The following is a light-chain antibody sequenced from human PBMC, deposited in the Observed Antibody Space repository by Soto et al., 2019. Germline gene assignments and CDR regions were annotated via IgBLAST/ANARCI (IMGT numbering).Light chain of an antibody. J-gene: IGKJ2*01. CDR3: QQHSNWPLYT. CDR1: QSVSSY. CDR2: DAS. V-gene: IGKV3-11*01. Sequence: EIVLTQSPATLSLSPGERATLSCRASQSVSSYLAWYQQKPGQAPRLLIYDASNRTTGIPARFSGSGSGTDFTLTISSLEPEDFAVYYCQQHSNWPLYTFGQGNKLEIK.